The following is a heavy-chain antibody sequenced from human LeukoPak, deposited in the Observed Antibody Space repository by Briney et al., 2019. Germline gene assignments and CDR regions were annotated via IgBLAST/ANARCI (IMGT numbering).Heavy chain of an antibody. J-gene: IGHJ4*02. Sequence: GGSLRLSCAASGFTFSSYSMNWVRQAPGKGLEWVAVIWYDGSNKYYADSVKGRFTISRDNSKNTLYLQMNSLRAEDTAVYYCARDLRGYCSSTSCYTFGYWGQGTLVTVSS. V-gene: IGHV3-33*08. CDR1: GFTFSSYS. D-gene: IGHD2-2*02. CDR2: IWYDGSNK. CDR3: ARDLRGYCSSTSCYTFGY.